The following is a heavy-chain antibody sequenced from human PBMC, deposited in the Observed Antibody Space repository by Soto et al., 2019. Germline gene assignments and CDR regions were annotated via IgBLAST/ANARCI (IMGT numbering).Heavy chain of an antibody. J-gene: IGHJ4*02. D-gene: IGHD1-26*01. CDR2: INPNSGGT. V-gene: IGHV1-2*02. Sequence: PGQGLEWMGWINPNSGGTNYAQKFQGRVTMTRDTSISTAYMELSRLRSDDTAVYFCTRGQSGRYETSPHYFDYWGPGTQVTVSS. CDR3: TRGQSGRYETSPHYFDY.